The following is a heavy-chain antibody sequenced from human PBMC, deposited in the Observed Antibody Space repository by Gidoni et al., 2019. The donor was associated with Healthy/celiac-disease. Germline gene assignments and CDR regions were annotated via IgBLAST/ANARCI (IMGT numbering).Heavy chain of an antibody. CDR3: AGSNYYDSSGYYPSNDY. D-gene: IGHD3-22*01. CDR1: GGTFTSCA. V-gene: IGHV1-69*09. J-gene: IGHJ4*02. Sequence: QVQLVQSGAEVKKPGSSVKVSCKASGGTFTSCAISWVRQVPGQGLEWMGRIIPSLGRANYAQKFQGRVTITADKSTSTAYMELSSLRSEGTAVYYCAGSNYYDSSGYYPSNDYWGQGTLVTVSS. CDR2: IIPSLGRA.